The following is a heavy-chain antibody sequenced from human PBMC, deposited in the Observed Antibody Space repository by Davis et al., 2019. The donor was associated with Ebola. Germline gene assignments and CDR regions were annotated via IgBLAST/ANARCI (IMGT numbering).Heavy chain of an antibody. J-gene: IGHJ4*02. V-gene: IGHV1-18*01. CDR1: GYIFTSYG. D-gene: IGHD4-17*01. CDR2: ISAYNGDT. Sequence: ASVKVSCKASGYIFTSYGISWVRQAPGQGLEWMGWISAYNGDTYYAQKLQGRVTMTTDTSTSTAYMELRSLRSDDTAVYYCARAPDDFDDYVNPTDYWGQGTLVTVSS. CDR3: ARAPDDFDDYVNPTDY.